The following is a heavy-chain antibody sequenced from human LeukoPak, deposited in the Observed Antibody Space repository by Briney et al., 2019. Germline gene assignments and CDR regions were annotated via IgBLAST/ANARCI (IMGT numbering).Heavy chain of an antibody. CDR3: AREPQTLGYCSSTSCKGFDY. Sequence: ASVKVSCKASGYTFTGYYMHWVRQAPGQGLEWMGWINPNSGGTNYAQKFQGRVTMTRDTSISTAYMELSRLRPDDTAVYYCAREPQTLGYCSSTSCKGFDYWGQGTLVTVSS. J-gene: IGHJ4*02. CDR2: INPNSGGT. D-gene: IGHD2-2*01. CDR1: GYTFTGYY. V-gene: IGHV1-2*02.